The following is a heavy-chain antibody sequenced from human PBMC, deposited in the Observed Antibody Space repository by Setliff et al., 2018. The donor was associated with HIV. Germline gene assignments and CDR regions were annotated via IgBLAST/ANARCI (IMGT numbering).Heavy chain of an antibody. V-gene: IGHV4-39*02. Sequence: SETLSLTCTVTGGSITTNNYYWGWIRQPPGKGLEWIGTIYYTGHTFYDPSLKSQVTTSVDTSKNQFSLKLSSVTAADTAVYYCARDRSGSPSIWGQGTLVTVSS. CDR2: IYYTGHT. CDR3: ARDRSGSPSI. D-gene: IGHD1-26*01. J-gene: IGHJ4*02. CDR1: GGSITTNNYY.